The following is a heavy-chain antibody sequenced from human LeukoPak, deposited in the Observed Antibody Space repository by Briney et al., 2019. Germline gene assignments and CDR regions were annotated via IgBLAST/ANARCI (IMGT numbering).Heavy chain of an antibody. J-gene: IGHJ4*02. CDR1: GFTFTSSA. V-gene: IGHV1-58*02. CDR2: IVVGSGNT. D-gene: IGHD3-22*01. CDR3: AAVRYYYDSSGYDY. Sequence: SVKVSCKASGFTFTSSAMQWVRQARGQRLEWIGWIVVGSGNTNYAQKFQERVTITRDMSTSTAYMELSRLRSEDTAVYYCAAVRYYYDSSGYDYWGQGTLVTVSS.